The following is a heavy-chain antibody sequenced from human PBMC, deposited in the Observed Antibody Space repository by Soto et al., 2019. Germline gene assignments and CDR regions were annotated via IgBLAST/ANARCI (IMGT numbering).Heavy chain of an antibody. Sequence: SETLSLTCTVSGGSISSGGYYWSWIRQHPGKGLEWIGYIYYSGSTYYNPSLKSRVTISVDTSKNQFSLKLSSVTAADTAVYYCARFSSGHDAFDIWGQGTMVTVSS. D-gene: IGHD3-22*01. CDR2: IYYSGST. V-gene: IGHV4-31*03. J-gene: IGHJ3*02. CDR1: GGSISSGGYY. CDR3: ARFSSGHDAFDI.